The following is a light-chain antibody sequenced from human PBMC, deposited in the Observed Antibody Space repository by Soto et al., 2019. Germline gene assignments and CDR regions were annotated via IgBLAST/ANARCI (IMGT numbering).Light chain of an antibody. CDR3: AGWDASRNAWV. CDR2: SDD. Sequence: QSVLTQPPSASTTPGQSITIFCSGGISNIGSKYVYSYQHLPRAAPKLLIYSDDQQPSGVPDRFSGSTSGSSASLAISGLRSEDEADYYCAGWDASRNAWVFGGGTQLTVL. J-gene: IGLJ3*02. CDR1: ISNIGSKY. V-gene: IGLV1-47*02.